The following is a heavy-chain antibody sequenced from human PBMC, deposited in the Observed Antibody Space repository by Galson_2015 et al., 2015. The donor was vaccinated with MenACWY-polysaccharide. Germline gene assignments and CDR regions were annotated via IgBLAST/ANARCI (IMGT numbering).Heavy chain of an antibody. CDR2: INGGDGKS. CDR1: GYTFSNYA. V-gene: IGHV1-3*01. D-gene: IGHD6-19*01. CDR3: ARTEAGDFRLDY. J-gene: IGHJ4*02. Sequence: SVKVSCKAFGYTFSNYAMHWVRQAPGQRPEWLGWINGGDGKSKYSQNFQDRITITRGTSASTVSMELSSLRSEDTAVYYCARTEAGDFRLDYWGQGTLVTVSS.